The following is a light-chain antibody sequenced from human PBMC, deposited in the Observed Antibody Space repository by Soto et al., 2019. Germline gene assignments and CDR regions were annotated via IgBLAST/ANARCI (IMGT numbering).Light chain of an antibody. CDR1: QTVLDSSNNKDH. J-gene: IGKJ1*01. V-gene: IGKV4-1*01. CDR2: WAS. Sequence: DIVMTQSPDSLAVSLGERATINGKSSQTVLDSSNNKDHLTWYQQKPGQTPKLLIYWASTREFGVPDRISGSGSGTDFTLTISSLQAEDVAVYYCQQYYTTPRTFGHGTKVDI. CDR3: QQYYTTPRT.